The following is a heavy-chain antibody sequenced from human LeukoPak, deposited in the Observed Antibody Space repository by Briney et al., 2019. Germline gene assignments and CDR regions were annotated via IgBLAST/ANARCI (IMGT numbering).Heavy chain of an antibody. Sequence: GGSLRLSCAASGFTFSSYSMNWVRQAPGKGLEWVSSISSSSSYIYYADSVKGRFTISRDNSKNTLYLQMNSLRAEDTAVYYCAKSNYCSGGSCYSSYDAFDIWGQGTMVTVSS. D-gene: IGHD2-15*01. V-gene: IGHV3-21*01. CDR1: GFTFSSYS. CDR3: AKSNYCSGGSCYSSYDAFDI. J-gene: IGHJ3*02. CDR2: ISSSSSYI.